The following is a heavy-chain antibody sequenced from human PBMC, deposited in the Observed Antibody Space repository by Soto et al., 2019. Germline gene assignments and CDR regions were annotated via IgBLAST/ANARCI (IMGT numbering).Heavy chain of an antibody. CDR1: GGYISSGDYY. J-gene: IGHJ6*02. D-gene: IGHD3-10*01. Sequence: SETMSLTCTVAGGYISSGDYYWSWIQKPPGKGLEWIGYIYYSGSTYYNPSLKSRVTISVDTSKNQFSLKLSSVTAADTAVYYCARHPFGESHPATNIYYYYGMDVWGQGTTVTVSS. V-gene: IGHV4-30-4*01. CDR3: ARHPFGESHPATNIYYYYGMDV. CDR2: IYYSGST.